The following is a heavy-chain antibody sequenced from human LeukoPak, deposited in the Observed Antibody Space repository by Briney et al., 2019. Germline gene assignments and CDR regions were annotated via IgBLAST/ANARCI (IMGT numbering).Heavy chain of an antibody. D-gene: IGHD3-22*01. CDR3: ARGGGVVALQR. V-gene: IGHV3-66*01. CDR2: IYSGGST. Sequence: GGSLTLSCAASGFTVISNYMSWVRQAPGKGLEWVSVIYSGGSTYYADSVKGRFTISRDNSKNTLYLQMNSLRAEDTAVYYCARGGGVVALQRWGQGTAVTVSS. J-gene: IGHJ1*01. CDR1: GFTVISNY.